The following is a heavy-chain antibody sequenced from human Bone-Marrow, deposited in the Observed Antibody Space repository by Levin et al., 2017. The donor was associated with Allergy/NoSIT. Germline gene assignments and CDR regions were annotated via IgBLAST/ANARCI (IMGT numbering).Heavy chain of an antibody. Sequence: GGSLRLSWKGSGYSFTTYWIAWVRQMPGKGLDWMGIIYPRDSDTRYSPSFQGQVTISADKSISTAYVQWSSLRASDAAIYYCARIREATVTTTLDYWGQGTLVTVSS. CDR2: IYPRDSDT. CDR1: GYSFTTYW. J-gene: IGHJ4*02. V-gene: IGHV5-51*01. CDR3: ARIREATVTTTLDY. D-gene: IGHD4-17*01.